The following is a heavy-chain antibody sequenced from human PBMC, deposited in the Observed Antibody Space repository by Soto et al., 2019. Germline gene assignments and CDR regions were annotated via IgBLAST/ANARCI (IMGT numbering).Heavy chain of an antibody. CDR3: AREEVGATGGWFDP. CDR1: GFTFSSYG. V-gene: IGHV3-33*01. J-gene: IGHJ5*02. D-gene: IGHD1-26*01. CDR2: IWYDGSNK. Sequence: VQLVESGGGVVQPGRSLRLSCAASGFTFSSYGMHWVRQAPGKGLEWVAVIWYDGSNKYYADSVKGRFTISRDNSKNTLYLQMNSLRAEDTAVYYCAREEVGATGGWFDPWGQGTLVTVSS.